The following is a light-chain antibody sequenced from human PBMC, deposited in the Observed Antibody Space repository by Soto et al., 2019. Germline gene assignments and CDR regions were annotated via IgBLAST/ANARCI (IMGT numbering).Light chain of an antibody. CDR1: QSINTY. V-gene: IGKV1-39*01. J-gene: IGKJ3*01. Sequence: DIQMTQSPSSLSASVGERVTITCRASQSINTYLNWFQQRPGKAPKLLIYAASSLPSGVPARFSGSGSGTDFTLTISSLQREDFATYYWQQSFIGLGTFGPGTKVDIK. CDR2: AAS. CDR3: QQSFIGLGT.